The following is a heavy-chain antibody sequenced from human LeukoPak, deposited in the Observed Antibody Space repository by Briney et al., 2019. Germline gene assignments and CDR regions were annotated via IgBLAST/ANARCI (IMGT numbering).Heavy chain of an antibody. CDR1: GYTFTSYG. CDR2: ISAYNGNT. Sequence: GASVKVSCKASGYTFTSYGISWVRQAPGQGLEWMGWISAYNGNTNYAQKLQGRVTMTTDKSTSTAYMELSSLRSEDTAVYYCATPGKIYYYGSGSHYYYYYGMDVWGQGTTVTVSS. D-gene: IGHD3-10*01. CDR3: ATPGKIYYYGSGSHYYYYYGMDV. V-gene: IGHV1-18*01. J-gene: IGHJ6*02.